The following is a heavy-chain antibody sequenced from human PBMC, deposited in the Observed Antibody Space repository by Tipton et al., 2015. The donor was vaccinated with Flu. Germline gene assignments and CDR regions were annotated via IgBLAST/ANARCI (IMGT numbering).Heavy chain of an antibody. J-gene: IGHJ4*02. CDR1: GFTFRNHC. D-gene: IGHD3-22*01. Sequence: SLRLSCAASGFTFRNHCMTWVRQAPGKGLEWVGRIRSRTDGGTIDYVAPVKGRYTISRDDSKNTLYLQMNSLKTDDTAVYYCAVYKSGYHRWGQGTLVTVSA. V-gene: IGHV3-15*01. CDR2: IRSRTDGGTI. CDR3: AVYKSGYHR.